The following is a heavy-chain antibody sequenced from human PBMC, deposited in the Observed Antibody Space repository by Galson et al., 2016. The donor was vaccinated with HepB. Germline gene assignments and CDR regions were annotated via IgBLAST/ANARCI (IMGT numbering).Heavy chain of an antibody. CDR1: GFTFSDHY. CDR2: TRKKTNGYTT. Sequence: SLRLSCAASGFTFSDHYMDWVRQAPGKGLEWVGRTRKKTNGYTTEYAASVKGSFTISRDHSKNSQYLQMNRLKTEDTAMYFCGRVDEGASYRIDFWGQGTLVTVSS. J-gene: IGHJ4*02. CDR3: GRVDEGASYRIDF. V-gene: IGHV3-72*01. D-gene: IGHD1-26*01.